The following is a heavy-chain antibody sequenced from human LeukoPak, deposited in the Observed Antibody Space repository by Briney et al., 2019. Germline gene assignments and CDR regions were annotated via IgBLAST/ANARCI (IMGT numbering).Heavy chain of an antibody. D-gene: IGHD1-26*01. CDR3: AKDWGAGEGAFDI. CDR1: GFTFSSYA. V-gene: IGHV3-23*01. CDR2: ISGSGGST. J-gene: IGHJ3*02. Sequence: QPGGSLRLSCAASGFTFSSYAMSWVRQSPGKGLEWVSVISGSGGSTYDADSVKGRFTMSRDNSKNTLYLQMNSLRAEDTAVYYCAKDWGAGEGAFDIWGQGTMVTVSS.